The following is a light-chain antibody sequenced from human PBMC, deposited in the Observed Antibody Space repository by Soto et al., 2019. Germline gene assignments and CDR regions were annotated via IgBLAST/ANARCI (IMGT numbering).Light chain of an antibody. CDR3: QQYNTYWT. Sequence: DIQMTQSPSTLSASVGDRVTITCRASQRISGWLAWYQQKPGKAPKLLISDASNLESGVPSRFSGSGSGTESTLTINSLQPDDFATYYCQQYNTYWTFGQGTKVDIK. CDR2: DAS. CDR1: QRISGW. V-gene: IGKV1-5*01. J-gene: IGKJ1*01.